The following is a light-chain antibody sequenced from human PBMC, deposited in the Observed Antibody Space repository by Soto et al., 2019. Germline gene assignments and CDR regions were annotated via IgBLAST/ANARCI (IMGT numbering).Light chain of an antibody. J-gene: IGKJ5*01. CDR2: GAS. Sequence: ENVLTQSPGTLSLSPGERATLSCRASQSVSSNYLAWCQQKPGQAPRLLILGASTRATGIPARFSGSGSGTEFTLSISSLQSEDFAVYYCKQYKEWPPFTFGQGTRLEIK. CDR3: KQYKEWPPFT. V-gene: IGKV3-15*01. CDR1: QSVSSN.